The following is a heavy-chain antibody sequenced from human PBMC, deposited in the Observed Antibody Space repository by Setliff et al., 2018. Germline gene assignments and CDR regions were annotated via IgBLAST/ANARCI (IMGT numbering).Heavy chain of an antibody. CDR1: GGSISGSHYS. V-gene: IGHV4-39*02. Sequence: SETLSLTCSVSGGSISGSHYSWVWMRQPPGKRLEWIGSTYYNGTAYYNPSLQSRVAISVDTSKNYFSLDVSSVTAADTAVYYCVRESRSTWYRRDFWGQGTLVTVS. J-gene: IGHJ4*02. D-gene: IGHD6-13*01. CDR3: VRESRSTWYRRDF. CDR2: TYYNGTA.